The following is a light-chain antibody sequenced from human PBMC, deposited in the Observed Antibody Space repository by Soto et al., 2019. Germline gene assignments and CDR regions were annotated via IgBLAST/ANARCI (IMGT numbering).Light chain of an antibody. CDR3: QQYGSSPFT. J-gene: IGKJ3*01. CDR1: QSVSSSY. CDR2: GAA. V-gene: IGKV3-20*01. Sequence: EIVLTQSPGTLSLSPGERATLSCRASQSVSSSYLAWYQQKPGQAPRLLIYGAARRATGIPDRFSGSGSGTDFTLTISRLDPEDVAVYYCQQYGSSPFTFGPGTKVDI.